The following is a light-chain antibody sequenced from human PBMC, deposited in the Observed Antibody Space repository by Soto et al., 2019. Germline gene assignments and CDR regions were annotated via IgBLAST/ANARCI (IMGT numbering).Light chain of an antibody. J-gene: IGKJ1*01. CDR3: QQSYRSPPT. V-gene: IGKV1-12*01. Sequence: IQLTQSPSSVYARVGDRVTITCRASQDIDSWLAWYQQKPGKAPKLLIYKASTLKSGVPSRFSGSGSGTEFTLTISSLQPEDFATYYCQQSYRSPPTFGQGTKVDIK. CDR2: KAS. CDR1: QDIDSW.